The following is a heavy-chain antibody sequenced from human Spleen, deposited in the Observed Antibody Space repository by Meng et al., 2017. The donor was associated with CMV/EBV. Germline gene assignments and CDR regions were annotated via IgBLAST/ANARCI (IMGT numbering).Heavy chain of an antibody. Sequence: GESLKISCAASGFSFSYYDMHWVRQGPGKGLEWVSTIYSVGNTYYAESVKGRFTISRDDAKNTLSLQMNSLRVDDTAAYYCARNLVLPAAIQYYYRNYGMDVWGQGTTVTVSS. CDR3: ARNLVLPAAIQYYYRNYGMDV. CDR1: GFSFSYYD. V-gene: IGHV3-66*02. CDR2: IYSVGNT. J-gene: IGHJ6*02. D-gene: IGHD2-2*01.